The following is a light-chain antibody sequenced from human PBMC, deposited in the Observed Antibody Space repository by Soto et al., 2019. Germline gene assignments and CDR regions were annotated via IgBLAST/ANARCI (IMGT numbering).Light chain of an antibody. Sequence: HSVRTQAPSASGNPGQRITIFCYGSTSNIESHTVNWYQQVPGTAPKLLINTNNQRPSGVPDRFSGYKYGDSASLAINGLQSEVEATYFCATWDDSRKGVFGTGTKVTV. CDR2: TNN. CDR1: TSNIESHT. V-gene: IGLV1-44*01. J-gene: IGLJ1*01. CDR3: ATWDDSRKGV.